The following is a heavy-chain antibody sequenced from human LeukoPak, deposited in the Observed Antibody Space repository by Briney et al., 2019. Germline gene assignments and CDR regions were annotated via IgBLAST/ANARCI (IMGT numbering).Heavy chain of an antibody. Sequence: GSLRLSCAASGFTFSSYWMSWVRQAPGKGLELVANIKQDGSEKYYVDSVKGRFTISRDNAKNSLYLQMNSLRAEDTALYYCARDHADSSGYYCYYHYYMDVWGKGTTVTVSS. J-gene: IGHJ6*03. CDR3: ARDHADSSGYYCYYHYYMDV. CDR2: IKQDGSEK. CDR1: GFTFSSYW. D-gene: IGHD3-22*01. V-gene: IGHV3-7*01.